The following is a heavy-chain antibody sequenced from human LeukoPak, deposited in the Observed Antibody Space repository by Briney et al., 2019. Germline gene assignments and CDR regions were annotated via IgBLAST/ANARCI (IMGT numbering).Heavy chain of an antibody. V-gene: IGHV1-18*01. CDR1: RDTLTSYG. CDR2: ISAYNGNT. D-gene: IGHD5-12*01. Sequence: ASVKVSCKASRDTLTSYGISWVRQTPGQGLECMGWISAYNGNTNSTQKLQGRVTMTTDTSTSTADMELRSLRSDDTAVYYCAREVDIVATTVGYWGQGTLVTVSS. CDR3: AREVDIVATTVGY. J-gene: IGHJ4*02.